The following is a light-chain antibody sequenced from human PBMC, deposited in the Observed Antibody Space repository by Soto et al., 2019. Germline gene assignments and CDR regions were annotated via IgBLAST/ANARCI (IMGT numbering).Light chain of an antibody. CDR2: KAS. V-gene: IGKV1-5*03. CDR1: QTISSW. CDR3: QKYNSYSGK. Sequence: DIQMTQSPSTLSVSVGDRVTITCRASQTISSWLAWYQQKPGKAPKLLIYKASTLKSGVPSRFSGSGPGTEFTLTISSLQPDDFATYYCQKYNSYSGKFGQGTKVDIK. J-gene: IGKJ1*01.